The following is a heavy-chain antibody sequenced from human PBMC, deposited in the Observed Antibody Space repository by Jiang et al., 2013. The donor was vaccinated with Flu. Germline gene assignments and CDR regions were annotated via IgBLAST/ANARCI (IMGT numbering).Heavy chain of an antibody. D-gene: IGHD5-24*01. CDR3: ARDQSSRRGEMATIWGIDAFDI. J-gene: IGHJ3*02. Sequence: RKASGYTFTSYYMHWVRQAPGQGLEWMGIINPSGGSTSYAQKFQGRVTMTRDTSTSTVYMELSSLRSEDTAVYYCARDQSSRRGEMATIWGIDAFDIWGQGTMVTVSS. V-gene: IGHV1-46*01. CDR2: INPSGGST. CDR1: GYTFTSYY.